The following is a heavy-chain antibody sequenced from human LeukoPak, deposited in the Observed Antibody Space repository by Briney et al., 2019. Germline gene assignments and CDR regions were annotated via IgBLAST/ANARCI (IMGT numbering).Heavy chain of an antibody. V-gene: IGHV3-30*18. CDR2: ISYDGSNK. D-gene: IGHD3-22*01. CDR3: AKDKVPRRGYYYDSSGSNDY. CDR1: GFTFSSYG. J-gene: IGHJ4*02. Sequence: GGSLRLSCAASGFTFSSYGMHWVRQAPGKGLEWVAVISYDGSNKYYADSVKGRFTISRDNSKNTLYLQMNSLRAEDTAVYSCAKDKVPRRGYYYDSSGSNDYWGQGTLVTVSS.